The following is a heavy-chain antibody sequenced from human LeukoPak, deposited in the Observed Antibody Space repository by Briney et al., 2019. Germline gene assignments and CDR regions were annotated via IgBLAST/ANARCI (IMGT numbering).Heavy chain of an antibody. V-gene: IGHV3-48*01. CDR2: ISSSSSTI. CDR1: GFTFSSYS. D-gene: IGHD1-26*01. CDR3: ARVGWELLNAFDI. Sequence: EGSLRLSCAASGFTFSSYSMNWVRQAPGKGLEWVSYISSSSSTIYYADSVKGRFTISRDNAKNSLYLQMNSLRAEDTAVYYCARVGWELLNAFDIWGQGTMVTVSS. J-gene: IGHJ3*02.